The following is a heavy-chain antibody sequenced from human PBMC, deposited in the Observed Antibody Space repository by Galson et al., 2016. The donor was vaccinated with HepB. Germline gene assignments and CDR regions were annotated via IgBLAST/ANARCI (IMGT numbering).Heavy chain of an antibody. J-gene: IGHJ4*02. Sequence: AISGDSVSRISATWNWIRQSPSRGLEWLGRTFYRSKWYKDYAASVKSRITVNADTSRNQFTLQLNSVTPEDAALYFCARATSSSWYVLDYWGQGTLVAVSS. V-gene: IGHV6-1*01. CDR1: GDSVSRISAT. D-gene: IGHD6-13*01. CDR3: ARATSSSWYVLDY. CDR2: TFYRSKWYK.